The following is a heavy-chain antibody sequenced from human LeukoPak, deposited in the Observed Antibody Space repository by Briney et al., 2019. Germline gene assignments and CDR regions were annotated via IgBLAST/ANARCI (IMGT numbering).Heavy chain of an antibody. Sequence: PGGSLRLSCAASGFTFSSYAMSWVRQAPGKGLEWVSAISGSGGSTYYADSVKGRFTISRDNAKNSLYLQMNSLRAEDTAVYYCARDRSRAARPLGGFDYWGQGTLVTVSS. CDR2: ISGSGGST. D-gene: IGHD3-16*01. J-gene: IGHJ4*02. CDR3: ARDRSRAARPLGGFDY. V-gene: IGHV3-23*01. CDR1: GFTFSSYA.